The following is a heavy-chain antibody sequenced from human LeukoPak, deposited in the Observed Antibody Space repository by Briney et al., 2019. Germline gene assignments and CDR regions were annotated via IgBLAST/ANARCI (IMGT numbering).Heavy chain of an antibody. CDR1: GGYISSSSYY. CDR3: ASTNMTSTWRAGAFDI. D-gene: IGHD6-19*01. V-gene: IGHV4-39*07. Sequence: SETLPLTCTVSGGYISSSSYYWRWLRHPPGRGREWFGSIYTSGITNYTPSLKSRVTISVDTSKNQFSLKLSSVTAADTAVYYWASTNMTSTWRAGAFDIWGQGTLVTVSS. J-gene: IGHJ3*02. CDR2: IYTSGIT.